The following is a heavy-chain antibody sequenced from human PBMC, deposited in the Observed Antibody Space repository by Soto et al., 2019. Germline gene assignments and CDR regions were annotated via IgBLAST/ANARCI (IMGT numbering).Heavy chain of an antibody. CDR1: GGSFSGYY. V-gene: IGHV4-34*01. Sequence: SETLSLTCAVYGGSFSGYYWSWIRQPPGKGLEWIGEINHSGSTNYNPSLKSRVTISVDTSKNQFSLKLSSVTAADTAVYYCARGYYDILTGYYDDYWGQGTLVT. CDR3: ARGYYDILTGYYDDY. D-gene: IGHD3-9*01. J-gene: IGHJ4*02. CDR2: INHSGST.